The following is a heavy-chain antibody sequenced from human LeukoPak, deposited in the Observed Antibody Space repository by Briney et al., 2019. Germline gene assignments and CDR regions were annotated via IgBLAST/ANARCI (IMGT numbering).Heavy chain of an antibody. CDR2: LVSGGAP. V-gene: IGHV3-23*01. CDR1: GFTFSSYA. CDR3: AKDGLQFSEWLPPLGY. Sequence: GGSLRLSCAASGFTFSSYAMSWVRQAPGKGLEWVSALVSGGAPYYADSVKGRFTISRDITKNTLYLQMNSLRAEDTAVYYCAKDGLQFSEWLPPLGYWGQGTLVTVSS. J-gene: IGHJ4*02. D-gene: IGHD3-3*01.